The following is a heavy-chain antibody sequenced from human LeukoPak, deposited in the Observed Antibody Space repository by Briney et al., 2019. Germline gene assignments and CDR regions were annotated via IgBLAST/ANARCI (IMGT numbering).Heavy chain of an antibody. CDR3: ARRMNNWNYVLDY. Sequence: QPGGSLRLSCAASGFTFSSYWMSWVRQAPGKGLEWVANIKQDGSEKYYVDSVKGRFTISRDNAKNSLYLQMNSLRAEDRAVYYCARRMNNWNYVLDYWGQGTLVTVSS. CDR2: IKQDGSEK. CDR1: GFTFSSYW. D-gene: IGHD1-7*01. V-gene: IGHV3-7*01. J-gene: IGHJ4*02.